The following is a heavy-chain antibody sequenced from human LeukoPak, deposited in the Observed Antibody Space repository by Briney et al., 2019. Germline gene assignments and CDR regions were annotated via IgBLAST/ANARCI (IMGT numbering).Heavy chain of an antibody. D-gene: IGHD1-26*01. CDR3: ASLIGGSYEDY. CDR1: GGSISSSNNY. V-gene: IGHV4-39*01. CDR2: IYYSGST. Sequence: PSETLSLTCTVSGGSISSSNNYWGWIRQPPGKGLEWIGTIYYSGSTYYNPSLKSRVTISVDTSKNQFSLKLSSVTAADTAVYYCASLIGGSYEDYWGQGTLVTVSS. J-gene: IGHJ4*02.